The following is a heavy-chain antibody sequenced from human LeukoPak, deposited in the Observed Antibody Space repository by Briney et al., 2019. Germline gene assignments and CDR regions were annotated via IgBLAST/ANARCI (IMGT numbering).Heavy chain of an antibody. Sequence: ASVKVSCKASGYTFTSYGISWVRQAPGQGLEWMGWINPNSGGTNYAQKFQGRVTMTRDTSISTAYMELSRLRSDDTAVYYCARVGAGSYFDYWGQGTLVTVSS. CDR2: INPNSGGT. D-gene: IGHD3-10*01. V-gene: IGHV1-2*02. CDR3: ARVGAGSYFDY. CDR1: GYTFTSYG. J-gene: IGHJ4*02.